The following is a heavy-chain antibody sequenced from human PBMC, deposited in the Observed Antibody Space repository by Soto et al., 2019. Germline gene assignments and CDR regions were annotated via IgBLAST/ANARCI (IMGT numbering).Heavy chain of an antibody. J-gene: IGHJ5*02. V-gene: IGHV1-2*04. CDR3: ARGGGLRLVPAATPSDWNMEDHWFDP. D-gene: IGHD2-2*01. Sequence: QVQLVQSGAEVKKPGASVKVSCKASGYTFTGYYMHWVRQAPGQGLEWMGWINPNSGGTNYAQKFQGWVTMTRDTSISTAYMELSRLRSDDTAVYYCARGGGLRLVPAATPSDWNMEDHWFDPWGQGTLVTVSS. CDR2: INPNSGGT. CDR1: GYTFTGYY.